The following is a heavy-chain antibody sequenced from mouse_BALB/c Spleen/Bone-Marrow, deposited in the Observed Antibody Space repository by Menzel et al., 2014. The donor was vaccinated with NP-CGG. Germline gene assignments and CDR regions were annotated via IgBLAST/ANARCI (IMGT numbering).Heavy chain of an antibody. Sequence: LVESGAELVRPGTSVKVSCKASGYAFTNYLIEWVKQRPGQGLEWIGLIDPGSGGTNYNEKFKGKATLTADKSSSTAYTQLSSLTSDDSAVYFCAREGYDNDGGRSMDYWGQGTSVTVSS. CDR3: AREGYDNDGGRSMDY. CDR2: IDPGSGGT. CDR1: GYAFTNYL. D-gene: IGHD2-4*01. J-gene: IGHJ4*01. V-gene: IGHV1-54*03.